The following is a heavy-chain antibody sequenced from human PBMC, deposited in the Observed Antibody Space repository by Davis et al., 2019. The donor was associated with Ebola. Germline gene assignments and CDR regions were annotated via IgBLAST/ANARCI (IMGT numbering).Heavy chain of an antibody. CDR3: ARDFASIFGVVITLGNWFDP. CDR1: GFTFSSYA. Sequence: GESLKISCAASGFTFSSYAMSWVRQAPGRGLEWVSAISGSGGSTYYADSVKGRFTISRDNSKNTLYLQMNSLRAEDTAVYYCARDFASIFGVVITLGNWFDPWGQGTLVTVSS. D-gene: IGHD3-3*01. V-gene: IGHV3-23*01. CDR2: ISGSGGST. J-gene: IGHJ5*02.